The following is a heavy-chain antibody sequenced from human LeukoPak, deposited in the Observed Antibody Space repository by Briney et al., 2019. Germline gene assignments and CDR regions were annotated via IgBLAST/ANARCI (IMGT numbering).Heavy chain of an antibody. Sequence: SETLSLTCTVSGGSISSYYWSWIRQPPGKGLEWIGYIYYSGSTNYNPSLKSRVTISVDTSKNQFSLKLSSVTAADTAVYYCARLGDYYDSSGYLYYFDYWGQGTLVTVSS. CDR2: IYYSGST. CDR3: ARLGDYYDSSGYLYYFDY. D-gene: IGHD3-22*01. CDR1: GGSISSYY. V-gene: IGHV4-59*12. J-gene: IGHJ4*02.